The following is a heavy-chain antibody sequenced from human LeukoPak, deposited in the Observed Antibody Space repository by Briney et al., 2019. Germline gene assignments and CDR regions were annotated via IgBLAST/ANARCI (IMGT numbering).Heavy chain of an antibody. V-gene: IGHV5-51*01. CDR3: ARQYSGTYYRSFDY. CDR2: IYPGDSDT. CDR1: GYSFTNYW. J-gene: IGHJ4*02. Sequence: GESLKISCKGSGYSFTNYWIGWVRQMPGNGLEWMGVIYPGDSDTRYSPSFQGQVTISADKSISTAYLQWSSLKASDTAMYYCARQYSGTYYRSFDYWGQGTLVTVSS. D-gene: IGHD3-10*01.